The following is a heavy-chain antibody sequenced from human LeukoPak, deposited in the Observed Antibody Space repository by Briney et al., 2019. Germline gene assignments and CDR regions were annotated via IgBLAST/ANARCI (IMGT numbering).Heavy chain of an antibody. V-gene: IGHV4-4*07. D-gene: IGHD6-19*01. CDR2: IYTSGST. CDR1: GGSISSYY. CDR3: ARGFEYSSAYYFDY. J-gene: IGHJ4*02. Sequence: PSETLSLTCTVSGGSISSYYWSWIRQPAGKGLEWIGRIYTSGSTNYNPSLKSRVTMSVDTSKNQFSLKLSSVTAADTAVYYCARGFEYSSAYYFDYWGQGTLVTVSS.